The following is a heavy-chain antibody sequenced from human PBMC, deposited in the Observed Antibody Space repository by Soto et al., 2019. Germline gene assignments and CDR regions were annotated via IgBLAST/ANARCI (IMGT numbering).Heavy chain of an antibody. J-gene: IGHJ4*02. CDR3: ARNKFGEDY. V-gene: IGHV4-59*01. CDR2: IYYSGST. Sequence: QVQLQESGPGLVKPSETLSLTCTVSGGSISSYYWSWIRQPPGKGLEWIGYIYYSGSTNYNPSLKSRVTISVDTSKNQFSLKLSSVTAADTAVYYCARNKFGEDYWGQGTLVTVSS. D-gene: IGHD3-10*01. CDR1: GGSISSYY.